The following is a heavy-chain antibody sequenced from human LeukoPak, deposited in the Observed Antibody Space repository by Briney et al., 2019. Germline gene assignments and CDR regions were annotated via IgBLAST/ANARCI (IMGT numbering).Heavy chain of an antibody. CDR2: INGDGSET. V-gene: IGHV3-7*01. Sequence: GGSLRLSCGASGFIFNDYWMSWVRRAPGKGLEWVANINGDGSETDYVGSVKGRFTISRDNAKKSVYLQMDSLRGDDTAVYYCARRSSLWFFEYWGQGSLVTVSS. J-gene: IGHJ4*02. CDR3: ARRSSLWFFEY. CDR1: GFIFNDYW. D-gene: IGHD2-2*01.